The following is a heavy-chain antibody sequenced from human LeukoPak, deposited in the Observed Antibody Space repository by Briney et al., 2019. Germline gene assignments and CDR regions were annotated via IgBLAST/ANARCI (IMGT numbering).Heavy chain of an antibody. Sequence: ASVKVSCKASGYTFSDYGVTWVRQAPGQGLEWMGWISVSSVTTTFAQNFQDRVTLTTDASTNTAYMELRTLRSDDTAVYYCARDVSRGYMDYWGQGTLVTVAS. J-gene: IGHJ4*02. CDR1: GYTFSDYG. CDR2: ISVSSVTT. V-gene: IGHV1-18*01. CDR3: ARDVSRGYMDY.